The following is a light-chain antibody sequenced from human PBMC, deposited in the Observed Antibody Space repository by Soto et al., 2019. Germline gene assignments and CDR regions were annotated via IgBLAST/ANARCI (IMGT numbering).Light chain of an antibody. Sequence: DIQITQSPSTLSGSVGARVTITCRASQTISSWLAWYQQKPGKAPNLLIYKASSLESGVPSRFSGSGSGTEFTLPFSSLHPDDFATDYCQQYNSYWTFGQGTKVDIK. J-gene: IGKJ1*01. V-gene: IGKV1-5*03. CDR3: QQYNSYWT. CDR2: KAS. CDR1: QTISSW.